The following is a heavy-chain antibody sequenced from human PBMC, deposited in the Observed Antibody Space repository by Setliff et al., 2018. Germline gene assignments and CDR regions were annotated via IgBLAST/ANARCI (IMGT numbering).Heavy chain of an antibody. V-gene: IGHV3-30*03. J-gene: IGHJ5*02. D-gene: IGHD6-13*01. CDR3: AIDRDAGTPGRSWCDP. CDR1: GYTFSSYA. CDR2: TSWDGTQT. Sequence: PGGSLRLSCVASGYTFSSYAIHWVRQAPGKGLEWVALTSWDGTQTSYADSWNGRCTISRDNAKNSLYLQMNSLRAEDTAVYYCAIDRDAGTPGRSWCDPWGQGTLVTVSS.